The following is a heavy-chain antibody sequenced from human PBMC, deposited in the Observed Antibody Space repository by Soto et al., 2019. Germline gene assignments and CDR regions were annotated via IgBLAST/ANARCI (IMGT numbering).Heavy chain of an antibody. Sequence: SETLSLTCTVSGGSISSSSYYWGWIRQPPGKGLEWIGSIYYSGSTYYNPSLKSRVTISVDTSKNQFSLKLSSVTAADTAVYYCARLVRVIAAAGKDYGMDVWGQGTTVTVSS. CDR1: GGSISSSSYY. D-gene: IGHD6-13*01. CDR3: ARLVRVIAAAGKDYGMDV. CDR2: IYYSGST. J-gene: IGHJ6*02. V-gene: IGHV4-39*01.